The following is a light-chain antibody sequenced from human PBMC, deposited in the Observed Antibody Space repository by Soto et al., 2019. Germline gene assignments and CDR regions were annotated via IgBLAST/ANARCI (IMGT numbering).Light chain of an antibody. CDR3: QQRYNWPPT. CDR2: DTS. V-gene: IGKV3-11*01. Sequence: EIVMTQSPATLSVSPGGRATLSCRASQSIGNKLAWYQHKPGQAPRVLIYDTSNRATDIPARFSGSGSGTDFTLTITSLEPEDFAVYYCQQRYNWPPTFGQGTRLEIK. J-gene: IGKJ5*01. CDR1: QSIGNK.